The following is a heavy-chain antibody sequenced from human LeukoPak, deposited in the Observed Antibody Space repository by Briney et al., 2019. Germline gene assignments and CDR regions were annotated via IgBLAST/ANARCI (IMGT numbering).Heavy chain of an antibody. CDR3: ATYYYGSGRTYYFDY. CDR2: ITWNSNNI. D-gene: IGHD3-10*01. V-gene: IGHV3-9*01. J-gene: IGHJ4*02. Sequence: PGGSLRLSCAASGFTLDDYAMHWVRQAPGKGLEWVSGITWNSNNIAYADSVKGRFTISRDNAKNSLYLQMNSLRAEDTALYYCATYYYGSGRTYYFDYWGQGTLVTVSS. CDR1: GFTLDDYA.